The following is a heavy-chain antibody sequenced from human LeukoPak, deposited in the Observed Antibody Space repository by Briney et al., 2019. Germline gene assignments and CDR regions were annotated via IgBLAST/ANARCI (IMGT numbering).Heavy chain of an antibody. J-gene: IGHJ4*02. CDR1: GFTFSSYA. CDR2: ISYDGSNK. CDR3: ARAAGCSGYNRFDY. Sequence: GGSLRLSCAASGFTFSSYAMHWVRQAPGKGLEWVAVISYDGSNKYYADSVKGRFTISRDNSKNTLYLQMNSLRAEDTAVYYCARAAGCSGYNRFDYWAREPWSPSPQ. V-gene: IGHV3-30*04. D-gene: IGHD5-12*01.